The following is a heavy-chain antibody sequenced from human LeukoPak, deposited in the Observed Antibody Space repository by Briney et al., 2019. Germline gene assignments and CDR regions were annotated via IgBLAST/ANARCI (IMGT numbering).Heavy chain of an antibody. V-gene: IGHV5-51*01. D-gene: IGHD6-13*01. CDR2: IYPGDSDT. CDR3: ARLFSAAAAGWFDP. Sequence: GESLKISCKGSGYSFITYKIGWVRQIPGKGLEWMGIIYPGDSDTRYSPSFQGQVTISADKSISTAYLQWSSLKASDTAMYYCARLFSAAAAGWFDPWGQGTLVTVSS. CDR1: GYSFITYK. J-gene: IGHJ5*02.